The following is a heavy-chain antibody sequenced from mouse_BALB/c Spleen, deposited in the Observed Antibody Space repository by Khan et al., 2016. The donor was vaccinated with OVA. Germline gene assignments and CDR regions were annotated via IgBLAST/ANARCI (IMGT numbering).Heavy chain of an antibody. CDR1: GYTFINYW. J-gene: IGHJ2*01. D-gene: IGHD1-1*01. CDR2: INPSTGYT. Sequence: VQLQQSGAELAKPGASVKMSCKASGYTFINYWILWVKQRPGQGLEWIGYINPSTGYTEYKQNFKDKATLTADKSSRTAYMQLSSLTSEDSAVYYCARRGLRWDFDYGGQGTTLTVSS. V-gene: IGHV1-7*01. CDR3: ARRGLRWDFDY.